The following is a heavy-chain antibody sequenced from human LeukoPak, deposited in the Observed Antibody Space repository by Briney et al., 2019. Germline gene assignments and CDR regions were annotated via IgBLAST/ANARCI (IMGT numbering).Heavy chain of an antibody. CDR1: GFTFSSSA. D-gene: IGHD5-12*01. CDR3: AKGGGYAPLDY. CDR2: INGDGSDT. V-gene: IGHV3-23*01. Sequence: GGSLRLSCAASGFTFSSSAMTWVRHTPGKGLEWVSAINGDGSDTIYTDSVKDRFTVSRDNSKNTLYLQMQSPRAEDTAVYYCAKGGGYAPLDYWGQGTLVSVSS. J-gene: IGHJ4*02.